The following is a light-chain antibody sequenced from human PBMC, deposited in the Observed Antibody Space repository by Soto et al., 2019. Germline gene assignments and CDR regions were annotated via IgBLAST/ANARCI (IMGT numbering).Light chain of an antibody. CDR1: QSISSK. V-gene: IGKV3-15*01. CDR3: QHYNDWRWT. J-gene: IGKJ1*01. CDR2: AAS. Sequence: EIVMTQSPATLSVSPGEGATLSCRASQSISSKLAWYQQKPGQAPRLLIYAASTRAIGVPARFSGSGSGTEFTLTISSLQSEDLAVYYCQHYNDWRWTFGQGTKVEIK.